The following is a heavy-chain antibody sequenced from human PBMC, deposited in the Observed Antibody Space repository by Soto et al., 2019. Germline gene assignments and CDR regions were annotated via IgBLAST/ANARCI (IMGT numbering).Heavy chain of an antibody. J-gene: IGHJ5*02. CDR1: GGTFSSYS. CDR3: ASSGYSSSWEINWFDP. CDR2: IIPIFGTA. Sequence: SVKVSCKASGGTFSSYSISWVRQAPGQGLEWMGGIIPIFGTANYAQKFQGRVTITADESTSTAYMELSSLRSEDTAVYYCASSGYSSSWEINWFDPWGQGTLVTVSS. D-gene: IGHD6-13*01. V-gene: IGHV1-69*13.